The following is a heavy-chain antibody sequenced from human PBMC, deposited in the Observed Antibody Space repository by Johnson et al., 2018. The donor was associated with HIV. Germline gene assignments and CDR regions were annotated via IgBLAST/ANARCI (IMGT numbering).Heavy chain of an antibody. V-gene: IGHV3-66*01. Sequence: VQLVESGGGLVQPGGSLRLSCAASGFTFSSYAMHWVRQAPGKGLEWVSVIYSGGNTYYADSVKGRFTISRDKSKNSLFLQMNSLRVEDTAVYYCARGWELLPLDAFDIWGQGTMVTVSS. D-gene: IGHD1-26*01. CDR3: ARGWELLPLDAFDI. CDR1: GFTFSSYA. CDR2: IYSGGNT. J-gene: IGHJ3*02.